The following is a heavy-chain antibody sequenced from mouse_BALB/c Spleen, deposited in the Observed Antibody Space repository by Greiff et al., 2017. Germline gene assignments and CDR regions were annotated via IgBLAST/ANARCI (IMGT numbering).Heavy chain of an antibody. CDR2: IYPYNGGT. CDR1: GYTFTDYN. J-gene: IGHJ2*01. V-gene: IGHV1S29*02. CDR3: ARSPNWDVYFDY. D-gene: IGHD4-1*01. Sequence: DVQLQESGPELVQPGASVKISCTASGYTFTDYNMHWVKQSHGKSLEWIGYIYPYNGGTDYTQKFKSKATFTVDNSSSTAYMQLRSLTSEDSAVYYCARSPNWDVYFDYWGQGTTLTVSS.